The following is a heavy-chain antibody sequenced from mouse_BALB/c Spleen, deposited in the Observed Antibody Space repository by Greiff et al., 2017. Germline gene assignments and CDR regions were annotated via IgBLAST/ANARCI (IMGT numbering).Heavy chain of an antibody. CDR2: IRNKANGYTT. J-gene: IGHJ1*01. D-gene: IGHD1-2*01. V-gene: IGHV7-3*02. Sequence: DVKLVESGGGLVQPGGSLRLSCATSGFTFTDYYMSWVRQPPGKALEWLGFIRNKANGYTTEYSASVKGRFTISRDNSQSILYLQMNTLRAEDSATYYCARETTATLSYWYFDVWGAGTTVTVSS. CDR1: GFTFTDYY. CDR3: ARETTATLSYWYFDV.